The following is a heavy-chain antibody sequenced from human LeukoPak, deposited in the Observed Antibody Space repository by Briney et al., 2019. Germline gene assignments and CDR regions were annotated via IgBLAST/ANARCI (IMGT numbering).Heavy chain of an antibody. D-gene: IGHD6-19*01. J-gene: IGHJ4*02. CDR1: GFTFSSYS. CDR3: ARERNLEIAVAGTIFNY. V-gene: IGHV3-48*04. Sequence: PGGSLRLSCAASGFTFSSYSMNWVRQAPGKGLEWVSYISSSGSTIYNADSVKGRFTISRDNAKNSLYLQMKSLRAEDTAVYYCARERNLEIAVAGTIFNYWGQGALVTVSS. CDR2: ISSSGSTI.